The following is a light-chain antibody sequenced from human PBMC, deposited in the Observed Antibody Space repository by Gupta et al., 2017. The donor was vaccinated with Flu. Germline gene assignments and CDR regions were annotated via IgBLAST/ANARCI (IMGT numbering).Light chain of an antibody. CDR3: QSYDSSLSGSRI. V-gene: IGLV1-40*01. CDR1: GSNIGAGYD. CDR2: YDN. Sequence: QSVLTQQPSVSGAPGQRVTISCTGSGSNIGAGYDVHWYQPLPGTAPKLLIYYDNNRPSGVPDRFSGSKSGTSASLAITGLQAEDEADYYCQSYDSSLSGSRIFGGGNKLTVL. J-gene: IGLJ2*01.